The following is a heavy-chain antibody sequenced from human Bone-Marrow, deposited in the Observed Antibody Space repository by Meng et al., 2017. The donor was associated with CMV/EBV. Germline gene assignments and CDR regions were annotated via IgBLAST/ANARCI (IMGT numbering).Heavy chain of an antibody. CDR2: ISSSSSTI. Sequence: GESLKISCAASGFTFSSYSMNWVRQAPGKGLEWVSYISSSSSTIYYADFVKGRFTISRDTAKSSLYLQMNSLRAEDTAVYFCARYGGYYDFWSGYGGYHYGMDVWGQGTTVTVSS. CDR1: GFTFSSYS. V-gene: IGHV3-48*04. J-gene: IGHJ6*02. CDR3: ARYGGYYDFWSGYGGYHYGMDV. D-gene: IGHD3-3*01.